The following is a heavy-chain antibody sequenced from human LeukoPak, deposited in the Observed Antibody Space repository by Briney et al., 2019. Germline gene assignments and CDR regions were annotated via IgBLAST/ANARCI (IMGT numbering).Heavy chain of an antibody. CDR1: GFTFTSYG. D-gene: IGHD2-15*01. Sequence: GGSLRLSCAASGFTFTSYGMHWVRQAPGKGLEWVAFIRYDGSNKYYADSVKGRFTISRDNSKNTLYLQMNSLRAEDTAVYYCAKDGYCSGGSCYPTFDYWGQGTLVTVSS. J-gene: IGHJ4*02. V-gene: IGHV3-30*02. CDR2: IRYDGSNK. CDR3: AKDGYCSGGSCYPTFDY.